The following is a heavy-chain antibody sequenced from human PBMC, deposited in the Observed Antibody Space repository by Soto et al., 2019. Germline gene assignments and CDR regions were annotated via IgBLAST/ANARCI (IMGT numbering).Heavy chain of an antibody. CDR2: IIPIFGTA. J-gene: IGHJ6*02. Sequence: SVKVSCKASGGTFSSYAISWVRQAPGQGREWMGGIIPIFGTANYAQKFQGRVTITADESTSTAYMELSSLRSEDTAVYYCARDSGYGYCSGGSCYSSDYYYYGMDVWGQGXTVTVPS. CDR3: ARDSGYGYCSGGSCYSSDYYYYGMDV. V-gene: IGHV1-69*13. CDR1: GGTFSSYA. D-gene: IGHD2-15*01.